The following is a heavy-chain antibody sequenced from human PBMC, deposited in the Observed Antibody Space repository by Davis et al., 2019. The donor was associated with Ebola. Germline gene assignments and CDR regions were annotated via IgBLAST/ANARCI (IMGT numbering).Heavy chain of an antibody. J-gene: IGHJ4*02. Sequence: SGPTLVKPTQTLTLTCTFSGFSLSTSGMCVTWIRQPPGKALEWLALIDWEDDNYYSTSLKTRLTISKDASKSQVLLTMTNMDPLDTATYYCARMDMSPSDTGGRKGFDCWGQGTLVTVSS. CDR3: ARMDMSPSDTGGRKGFDC. V-gene: IGHV2-70*01. D-gene: IGHD2-8*02. CDR1: GFSLSTSGMC. CDR2: IDWEDDN.